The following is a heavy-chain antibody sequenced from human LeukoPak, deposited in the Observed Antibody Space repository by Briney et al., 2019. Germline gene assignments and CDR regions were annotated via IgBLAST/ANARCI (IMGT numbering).Heavy chain of an antibody. CDR1: GGTFSSYA. J-gene: IGHJ3*02. D-gene: IGHD3-10*01. CDR2: IIPIFGTA. CDR3: ARGKVYYVSGIYYVITDVFDI. V-gene: IGHV1-69*06. Sequence: SVKVSCKASGGTFSSYAISWVRQAPGQGLEWMGGIIPIFGTANYAQKFQGRVTITADKSTSTAYMELSSLRSEDTAVYYCARGKVYYVSGIYYVITDVFDIWGKGKMVTVFS.